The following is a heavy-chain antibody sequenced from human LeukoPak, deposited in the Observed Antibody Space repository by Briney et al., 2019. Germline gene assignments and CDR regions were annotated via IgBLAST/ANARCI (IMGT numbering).Heavy chain of an antibody. D-gene: IGHD3-22*01. CDR3: ARDRSGYYRDSSSGFYPRGCYFDY. CDR1: GDSISGYH. Sequence: SETLSLTCSASGDSISGYHWNWVRQSVGKGLQWIGRVYVSERSYYNPSLKSRVTMSLDTSKNQFSLKLSSVTAADTAVYYCARDRSGYYRDSSSGFYPRGCYFDYWGQGTLVTVSS. V-gene: IGHV4-4*07. CDR2: VYVSERS. J-gene: IGHJ4*02.